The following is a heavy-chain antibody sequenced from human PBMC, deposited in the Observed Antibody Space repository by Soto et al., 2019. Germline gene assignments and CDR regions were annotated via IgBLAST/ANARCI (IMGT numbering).Heavy chain of an antibody. Sequence: PPETLSLTGAISGDSINNYFWNWIWQTPGKGLEWIGYISYCGSTSDNPSLQSRVTISSDTSKNTFSLTLSSVTDADKAVYYSARARQRDTGRGLEVWGQGTPVT. CDR2: ISYCGST. CDR3: ARARQRDTGRGLEV. V-gene: IGHV4-59*12. CDR1: GDSINNYF. J-gene: IGHJ6*02. D-gene: IGHD5-18*01.